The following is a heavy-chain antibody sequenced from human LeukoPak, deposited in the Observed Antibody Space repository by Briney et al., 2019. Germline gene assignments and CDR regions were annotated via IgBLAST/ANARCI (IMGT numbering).Heavy chain of an antibody. CDR1: GGTFSSYA. J-gene: IGHJ6*02. Sequence: VASVKVSCKASGGTFSSYAISWVRQAPGQGLEWMGGIIPIFGTANYAQKFQGRVTITADESTSTAYMELSSLRSEDTAVYYCARAEAXXVVXPAAIRNSYYYYGMDVWGQRTTVTVSS. V-gene: IGHV1-69*13. CDR2: IIPIFGTA. CDR3: ARAEAXXVVXPAAIRNSYYYYGMDV. D-gene: IGHD2-2*02.